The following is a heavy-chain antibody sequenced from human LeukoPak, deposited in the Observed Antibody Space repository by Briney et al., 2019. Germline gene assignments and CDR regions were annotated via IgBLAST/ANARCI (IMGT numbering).Heavy chain of an antibody. CDR2: INHSGST. CDR1: GGSFSGYY. J-gene: IGHJ4*02. V-gene: IGHV4-34*01. Sequence: SETLSLTCAVYGGSFSGYYWSWIRQPPGRRLEWIGEINHSGSTNYNPSLKSRVTISVDTSKNQFSLKLSSVTAADTAVYYCARAGVRGSGSYPGYWGQGTLVTVSS. D-gene: IGHD3-10*01. CDR3: ARAGVRGSGSYPGY.